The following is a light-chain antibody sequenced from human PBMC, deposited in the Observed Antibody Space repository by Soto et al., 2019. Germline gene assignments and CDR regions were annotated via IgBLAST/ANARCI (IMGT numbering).Light chain of an antibody. V-gene: IGKV1-33*01. CDR1: QDIKNY. Sequence: QITQSPSSLSASVGDRITITCQASQDIKNYVIWYQHKPGKAPKLLIYDAASLGTGVSSRFSGSGSGTHFTLAISSLQPEDIATYYCKKFDSVPCNFGQGTKVDIK. J-gene: IGKJ2*02. CDR2: DAA. CDR3: KKFDSVPCN.